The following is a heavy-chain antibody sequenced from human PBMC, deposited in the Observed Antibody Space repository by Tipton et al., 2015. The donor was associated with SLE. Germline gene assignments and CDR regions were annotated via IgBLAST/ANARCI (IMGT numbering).Heavy chain of an antibody. D-gene: IGHD2/OR15-2a*01. CDR2: IYTSAAT. V-gene: IGHV4-4*07. J-gene: IGHJ3*02. CDR3: ARVWLNSAFDN. Sequence: PSLTCTVSGGFISFDYWGWIRQSAGRGLEWIGRIYTSAATDDNSSLKSRVTMSVDMSKNQIFLKRTSVTAAASAVYFCARVWLNSAFDNWGQGTRVTVSS. CDR1: GGFISFDY.